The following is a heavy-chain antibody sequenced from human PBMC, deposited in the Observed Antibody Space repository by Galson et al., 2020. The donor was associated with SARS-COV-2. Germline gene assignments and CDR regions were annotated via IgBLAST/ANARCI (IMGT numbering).Heavy chain of an antibody. J-gene: IGHJ4*02. CDR3: ARSAGYAVTTVFDS. D-gene: IGHD5-18*01. Sequence: SETLSLTCGVYGGSVSGYYWTWIRQPPGKGLEWIGEINQSGRTIYSPSLKSRVTLSVDTSKNHFSLNLNSVTAADTAVYYCARSAGYAVTTVFDSWGQGTLVTVSS. CDR1: GGSVSGYY. V-gene: IGHV4-34*01. CDR2: INQSGRT.